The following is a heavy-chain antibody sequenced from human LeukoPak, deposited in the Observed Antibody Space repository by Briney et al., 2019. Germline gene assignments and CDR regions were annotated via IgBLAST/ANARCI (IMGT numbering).Heavy chain of an antibody. Sequence: SETLSLTCTVSGGSISNYYWSWIRQPPGKGLEWIGYIYYSGSTNYNPSLKSRVTISVDTSKNQFSLKLSSVTAADTAVYYCARRTGYYTASFYHYAMDVWGQGTTVTISS. CDR3: ARRTGYYTASFYHYAMDV. D-gene: IGHD1-14*01. CDR1: GGSISNYY. J-gene: IGHJ6*02. V-gene: IGHV4-59*08. CDR2: IYYSGST.